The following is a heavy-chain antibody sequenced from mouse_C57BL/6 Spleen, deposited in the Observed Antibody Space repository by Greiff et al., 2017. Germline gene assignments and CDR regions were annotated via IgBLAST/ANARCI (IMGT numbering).Heavy chain of an antibody. CDR2: IYPGSGST. Sequence: YLFNPFSSFNISFKSSGYTFTSYWITWVKQRPGQGLEWIGDIYPGSGSTNYNEKFKSKATLTVDTSSSTAYMQLSSLTSEDSAVYYCARWGYYGSSSYAMDYWGQGTSVTVSS. D-gene: IGHD1-1*01. CDR1: GYTFTSYW. V-gene: IGHV1-55*01. J-gene: IGHJ4*01. CDR3: ARWGYYGSSSYAMDY.